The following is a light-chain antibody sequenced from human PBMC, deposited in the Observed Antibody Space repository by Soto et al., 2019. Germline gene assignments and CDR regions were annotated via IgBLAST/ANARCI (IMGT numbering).Light chain of an antibody. J-gene: IGKJ4*01. CDR3: QQYYSTPLT. CDR2: WAS. V-gene: IGKV4-1*01. Sequence: DIVMTQFPDSLAVSLGERVTINCKSSQSVLYTPNNKDYLAWYQQKPGQPPKLLIYWASTRESGVPDRFSGSGSGTDFTLTISSLQAEDVAVYYCQQYYSTPLTFGGGTKVEIK. CDR1: QSVLYTPNNKDY.